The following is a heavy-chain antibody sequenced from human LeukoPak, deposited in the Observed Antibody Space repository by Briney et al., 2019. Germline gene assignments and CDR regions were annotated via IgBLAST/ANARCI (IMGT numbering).Heavy chain of an antibody. CDR3: ATDLDYGSGSLDY. V-gene: IGHV3-30-3*01. CDR2: ISYDGSNK. Sequence: GGSLRLSCAASGFTFSSYAMHWVRQAPGKGLEWVAVISYDGSNKYYADSVKGRFTISRDNSKNTLYLQMNSLRAEDTAVYYCATDLDYGSGSLDYWGQGTLVTVSS. CDR1: GFTFSSYA. D-gene: IGHD3-10*01. J-gene: IGHJ4*02.